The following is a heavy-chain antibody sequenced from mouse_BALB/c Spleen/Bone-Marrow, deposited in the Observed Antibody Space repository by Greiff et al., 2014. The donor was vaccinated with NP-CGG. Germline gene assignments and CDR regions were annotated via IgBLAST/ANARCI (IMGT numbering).Heavy chain of an antibody. CDR3: AIYYYGSSGFAY. V-gene: IGHV14-3*02. Sequence: EVKLQQSGAELVKPGASVKLSCTASGFNIKDTYMHWVKQRPEQGLEWIGRIDPANGNTKYVPKFQGKATITADTSSNTAYLQLSSLTSEDTAVYYCAIYYYGSSGFAYWGQGTLVTVSA. CDR1: GFNIKDTY. CDR2: IDPANGNT. J-gene: IGHJ3*01. D-gene: IGHD1-1*01.